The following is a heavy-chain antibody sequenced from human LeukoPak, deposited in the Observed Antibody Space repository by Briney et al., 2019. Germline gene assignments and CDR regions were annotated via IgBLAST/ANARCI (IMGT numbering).Heavy chain of an antibody. CDR3: ARASIAARLDYFDY. V-gene: IGHV4-59*01. D-gene: IGHD6-6*01. Sequence: SEALSLTCTVSGGSISSYYWSWIRQPPGKGLEWIGYIYYSGSTNYNPSLKSRVTISVDTSKNQFSLKLSSVTAADTAVYYCARASIAARLDYFDYWGQGTLVTVSS. CDR1: GGSISSYY. J-gene: IGHJ4*02. CDR2: IYYSGST.